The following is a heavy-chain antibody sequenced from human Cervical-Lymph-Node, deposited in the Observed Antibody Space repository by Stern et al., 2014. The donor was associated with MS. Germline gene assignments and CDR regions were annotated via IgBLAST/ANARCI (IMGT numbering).Heavy chain of an antibody. CDR1: GFRFSSYW. D-gene: IGHD4-17*01. J-gene: IGHJ4*02. Sequence: EVQLVQSGGGLGQPGGSLRLSFVASGFRFSSYWMHWVRQAPGKGLEWVSRINSDGRSTSYADSVMGRFTISRDNAKNTLYLQMNSLRVEDTAVYYCAKDLTVTTDCIDYWGQGTLVTVSS. CDR2: INSDGRST. CDR3: AKDLTVTTDCIDY. V-gene: IGHV3-74*01.